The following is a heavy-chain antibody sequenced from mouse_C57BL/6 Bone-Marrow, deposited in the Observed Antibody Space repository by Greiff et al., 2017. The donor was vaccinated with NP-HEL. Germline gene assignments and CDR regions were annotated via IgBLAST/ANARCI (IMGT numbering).Heavy chain of an antibody. CDR1: GYTFTDYY. Sequence: VQLQQSGPELVKPGASVKISCKASGYTFTDYYMNWVKQSHGKSLEWIGDINPNNGGTSYNQKFKGKATLTVDKSSSTAYMELRSLTSEDSAVYYCARGLGQGFAYWGQGTLVTVSA. D-gene: IGHD4-1*01. CDR3: ARGLGQGFAY. J-gene: IGHJ3*01. CDR2: INPNNGGT. V-gene: IGHV1-26*01.